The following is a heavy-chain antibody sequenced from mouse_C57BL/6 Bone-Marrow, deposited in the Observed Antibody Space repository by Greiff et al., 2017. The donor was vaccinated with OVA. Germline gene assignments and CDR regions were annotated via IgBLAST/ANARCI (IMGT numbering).Heavy chain of an antibody. CDR2: IYPRSGNT. CDR1: GYTFTSYG. Sequence: SGAELARPGASVKLSCKASGYTFTSYGISWVKQRTGQGLEWIGEIYPRSGNTYYNEKFKGKATLTADKSSSTAYMELRSLTSEDSAVYFCARWDSSGYGPYFDYWGQGTTLTVSS. J-gene: IGHJ2*01. CDR3: ARWDSSGYGPYFDY. D-gene: IGHD3-2*02. V-gene: IGHV1-81*01.